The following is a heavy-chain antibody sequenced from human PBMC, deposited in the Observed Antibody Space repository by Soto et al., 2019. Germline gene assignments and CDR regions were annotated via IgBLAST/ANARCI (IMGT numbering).Heavy chain of an antibody. D-gene: IGHD6-19*01. CDR1: GFTFSSYA. Sequence: GGSLRLSCAASGFTFSSYAMSWVRQAPGKGLEWVAAISGSGGSTYYADSVKGRFTISRDNSKNTLYLQMNSLRAEDTAVYYCAQAPYIAVAVSLDPWGQGTLVTVSS. CDR2: ISGSGGST. CDR3: AQAPYIAVAVSLDP. V-gene: IGHV3-23*01. J-gene: IGHJ5*02.